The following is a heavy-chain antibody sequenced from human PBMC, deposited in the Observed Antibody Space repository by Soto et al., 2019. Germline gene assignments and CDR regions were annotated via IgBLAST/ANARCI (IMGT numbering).Heavy chain of an antibody. Sequence: EMQLLESGGGLVQPGGSLRLSCVASGFPFSSYAMSWVRQTPGKGLEWVSGISGSGGRTYYADSVKGRFTISRDNSNNILPLLMHILRVEETAVYFCTTGGYYSLFDIWGQGTMVTVSA. CDR1: GFPFSSYA. V-gene: IGHV3-23*01. CDR2: ISGSGGRT. J-gene: IGHJ3*02. CDR3: TTGGYYSLFDI. D-gene: IGHD3-16*01.